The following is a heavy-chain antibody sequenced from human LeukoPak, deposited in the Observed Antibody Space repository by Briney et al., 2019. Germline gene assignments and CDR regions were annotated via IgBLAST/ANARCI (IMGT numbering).Heavy chain of an antibody. D-gene: IGHD1-26*01. CDR3: ARDLNMKGGTWTSHYPWWFDP. J-gene: IGHJ5*02. V-gene: IGHV1-46*01. CDR1: GYTFTSYY. CDR2: INPSGGST. Sequence: GASVKVSCKASGYTFTSYYMHWVRQAPGQGLEWMGIINPSGGSTSYAQKFQGRVTMTRDMSTSTVYMELSSLRSEDTAVYYCARDLNMKGGTWTSHYPWWFDPWGQGTLVTVSS.